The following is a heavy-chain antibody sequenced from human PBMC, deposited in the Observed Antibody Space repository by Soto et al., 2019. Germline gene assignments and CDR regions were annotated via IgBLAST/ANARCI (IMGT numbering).Heavy chain of an antibody. J-gene: IGHJ6*02. CDR2: IIPIFGTA. Sequence: ASVKVSCKASRGTFSSYAISWVRQAPGQGLEWMGGIIPIFGTANYAQKFQGRVTITADESTSTAYMELSSLRSEDTAVYYCARLVQLYYYYYGMDVWGQGTTVTVSS. D-gene: IGHD6-6*01. CDR1: RGTFSSYA. CDR3: ARLVQLYYYYYGMDV. V-gene: IGHV1-69*13.